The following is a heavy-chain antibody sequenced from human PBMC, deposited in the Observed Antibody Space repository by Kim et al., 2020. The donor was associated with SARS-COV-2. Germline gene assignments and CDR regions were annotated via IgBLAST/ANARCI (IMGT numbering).Heavy chain of an antibody. Sequence: GGSLRLSCAASGFSFSNFAMTWVRQAPGKGLEWVSGISGTGGNTYYADSVKGRFTISRDNSKNTLYLQMNSLRVEDPAVYYCAATRGSSWGQGTLVTVFS. CDR3: AATRGSS. J-gene: IGHJ4*02. V-gene: IGHV3-23*01. D-gene: IGHD6-6*01. CDR1: GFSFSNFA. CDR2: ISGTGGNT.